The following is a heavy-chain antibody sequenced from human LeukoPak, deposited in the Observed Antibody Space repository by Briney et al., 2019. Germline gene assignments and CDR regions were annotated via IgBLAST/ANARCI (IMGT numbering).Heavy chain of an antibody. D-gene: IGHD1-26*01. Sequence: GASVKVSCKASGYTFTGYYMHWVRQAPGHGLEWMGWVNPNSGGTNYAQKFQGRVTMTRDTSISTAYMELSRLRSDDTAVYYCARYYVLELREGLDYWGQGTLVTVSS. J-gene: IGHJ4*02. CDR1: GYTFTGYY. V-gene: IGHV1-2*02. CDR3: ARYYVLELREGLDY. CDR2: VNPNSGGT.